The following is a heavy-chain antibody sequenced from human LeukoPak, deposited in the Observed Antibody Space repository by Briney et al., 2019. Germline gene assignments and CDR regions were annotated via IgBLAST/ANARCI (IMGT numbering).Heavy chain of an antibody. CDR3: ARGPSVGSGWSPDY. CDR1: GFTFSTYE. Sequence: PGGSLRLSCAASGFTFSTYEMNWVRQAPGKGLEWLSYISSSVSTIYYADSVKGRFTISRDNAKNSLFLQMDSLRAEDTAIYYCARGPSVGSGWSPDYWGQGTLVTVSS. V-gene: IGHV3-48*03. D-gene: IGHD6-19*01. CDR2: ISSSVSTI. J-gene: IGHJ4*02.